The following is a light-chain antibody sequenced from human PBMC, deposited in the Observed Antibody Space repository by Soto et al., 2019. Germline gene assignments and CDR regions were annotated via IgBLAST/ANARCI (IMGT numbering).Light chain of an antibody. CDR1: SSNIPYQF. Sequence: QSVLAQSPSVSAAPGQRVTISCSGSSSNIPYQFVSWYKQFPGMAPTLLIYDNSRRPSGVPDRFSATKSGPSATLDIAGLPTADEAVYYCASWDSDQDGFVFGHGTKLTVL. CDR3: ASWDSDQDGFV. V-gene: IGLV1-51*01. CDR2: DNS. J-gene: IGLJ1*01.